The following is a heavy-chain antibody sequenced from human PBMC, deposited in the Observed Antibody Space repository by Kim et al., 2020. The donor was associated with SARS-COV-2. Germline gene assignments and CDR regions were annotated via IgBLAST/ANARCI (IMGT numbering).Heavy chain of an antibody. D-gene: IGHD6-13*01. J-gene: IGHJ3*02. CDR3: ARGRSSSRFDI. CDR2: T. Sequence: TNYNPSLKSRVTISVDTSKNQFSLKLSSVTAADTAVYYCARGRSSSRFDIWGQGTMVTVSS. V-gene: IGHV4-34*01.